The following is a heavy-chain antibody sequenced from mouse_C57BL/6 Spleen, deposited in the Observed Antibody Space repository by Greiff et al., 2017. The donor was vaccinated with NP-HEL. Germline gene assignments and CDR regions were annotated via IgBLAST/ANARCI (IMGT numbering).Heavy chain of an antibody. CDR2: FYPGSGSI. CDR3: ARHEGDYYGSSEYFDV. J-gene: IGHJ1*03. V-gene: IGHV1-62-2*01. CDR1: GYTFTEYT. Sequence: VMLVESGAELVKPGASVKLSCKASGYTFTEYTIHWVKQRSGQGLEWIGWFYPGSGSIKYNEKFKDKATLTADKSSSTVYMELSRLTSEDSAVYFCARHEGDYYGSSEYFDVWGTGTTVTVSS. D-gene: IGHD1-1*01.